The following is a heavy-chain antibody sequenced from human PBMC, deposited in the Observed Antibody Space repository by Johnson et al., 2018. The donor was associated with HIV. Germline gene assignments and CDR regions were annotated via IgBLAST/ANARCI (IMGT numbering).Heavy chain of an antibody. V-gene: IGHV3-15*01. CDR1: GFTFNRAW. J-gene: IGHJ3*02. D-gene: IGHD1-26*01. Sequence: VQLVESGGGLVKPGGSLRVSCEASGFTFNRAWMSWVRQGPGKGLEWVGRIKSLKDGGTTDYSAPVSGRFTISSADSQNTLYLLMNSLKTEDTAVYYCTTGPVGATKGGVAFDTWGQGTRVTVSS. CDR2: IKSLKDGGTT. CDR3: TTGPVGATKGGVAFDT.